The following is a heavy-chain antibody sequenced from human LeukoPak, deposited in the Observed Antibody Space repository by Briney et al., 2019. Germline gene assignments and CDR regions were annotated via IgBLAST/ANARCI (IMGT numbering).Heavy chain of an antibody. Sequence: SVKVSCKASGYTFTSYDISWVRQAPGQGLEWMGGIIPIFGTANYAQKFQGRVTITADKSTSTAYMELSSLRSEDTAVYYWARVPIGNAYFDYWGQGTLVTVSS. CDR1: GYTFTSYD. V-gene: IGHV1-69*06. CDR3: ARVPIGNAYFDY. D-gene: IGHD4-23*01. J-gene: IGHJ4*02. CDR2: IIPIFGTA.